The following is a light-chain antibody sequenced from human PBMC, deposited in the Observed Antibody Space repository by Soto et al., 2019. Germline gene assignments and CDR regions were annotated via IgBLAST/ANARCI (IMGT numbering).Light chain of an antibody. CDR2: GAS. CDR3: QQLNSYPLT. V-gene: IGKV3D-15*01. J-gene: IGKJ4*01. CDR1: QYIGSA. Sequence: EVVLTQSPATLSVSPGDRATLSCRASQYIGSAVAWYHQRSGQAPRLLIYGASSRATGIPDRFSGSGSGTDFTLTISRLEPEDFATYSCQQLNSYPLTFGGGTKV.